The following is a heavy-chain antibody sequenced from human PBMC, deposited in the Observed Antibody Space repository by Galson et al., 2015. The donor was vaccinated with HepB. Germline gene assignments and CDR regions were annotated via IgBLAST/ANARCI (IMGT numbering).Heavy chain of an antibody. CDR3: AKDDLATEMAFDI. J-gene: IGHJ3*02. CDR1: GFTFSSYA. D-gene: IGHD5-24*01. CDR2: ISGSGGST. Sequence: SLRLSCAASGFTFSSYAMSWVRQAPGKGLEWVSAISGSGGSTYYADSVKGWFTISRDNSKNTLYLQMNSLRAEDTAVYYCAKDDLATEMAFDIWGQGTMVTVSS. V-gene: IGHV3-23*01.